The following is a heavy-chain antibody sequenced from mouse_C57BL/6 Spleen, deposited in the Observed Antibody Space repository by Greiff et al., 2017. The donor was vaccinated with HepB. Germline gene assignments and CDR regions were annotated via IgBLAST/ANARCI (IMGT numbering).Heavy chain of an antibody. J-gene: IGHJ3*01. CDR1: GYTFTSYW. CDR2: IDPSDSYT. V-gene: IGHV1-69*01. D-gene: IGHD1-2*01. CDR3: ARWGETTAGAY. Sequence: QVQLQQSGAELVMPGASVKLSCKASGYTFTSYWMHWVKQRPGQGLEWIGEIDPSDSYTNYNQKFKGKSTLTVDKSSSTAYMQLSSLTSEDSAVYYCARWGETTAGAYWGQGTLVTVSA.